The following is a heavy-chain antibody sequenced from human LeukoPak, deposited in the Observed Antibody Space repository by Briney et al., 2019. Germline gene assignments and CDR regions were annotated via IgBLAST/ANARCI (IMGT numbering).Heavy chain of an antibody. CDR3: ARLTGDPDYYYYGMDV. J-gene: IGHJ6*02. Sequence: SETLSLTCTVSGGSISSYYWSWIRQPPGKGLEWIGYIYYGGSTNYNPSLKSRVTISVDTSKNQFSLKLSSVTAADTAVYYCARLTGDPDYYYYGMDVWGQGTTVTVSS. V-gene: IGHV4-59*08. CDR2: IYYGGST. CDR1: GGSISSYY. D-gene: IGHD1-14*01.